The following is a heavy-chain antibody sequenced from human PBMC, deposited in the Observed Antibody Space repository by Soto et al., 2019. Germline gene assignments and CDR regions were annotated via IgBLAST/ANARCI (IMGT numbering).Heavy chain of an antibody. Sequence: QVQLVESGGGVVQPGRSLRLSCAASGFTFRSYGMHWVRQAPGKGLEWVAVIWNDGRNKDYADSVKGRFTISRDNSKNMLYLQMNSLRAEDTAVYYCVSLYTSGAWGQGTLVTVSS. CDR1: GFTFRSYG. V-gene: IGHV3-33*01. D-gene: IGHD6-19*01. CDR3: VSLYTSGA. CDR2: IWNDGRNK. J-gene: IGHJ5*02.